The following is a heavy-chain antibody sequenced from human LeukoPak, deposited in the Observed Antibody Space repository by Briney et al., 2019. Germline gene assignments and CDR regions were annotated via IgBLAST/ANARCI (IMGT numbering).Heavy chain of an antibody. CDR2: FYTSGST. D-gene: IGHD3-22*01. CDR1: GGSISSYY. Sequence: SETLSLACTVSGGSISSYYWSWIRQPAGKGLEWIGHFYTSGSTNYNPSLRSRVTISVDTSKNQFSLRLTSVTAADTAIYYCARNLGHYYDRSGYWDALAFWGHGTVVAVSS. V-gene: IGHV4-4*07. J-gene: IGHJ3*01. CDR3: ARNLGHYYDRSGYWDALAF.